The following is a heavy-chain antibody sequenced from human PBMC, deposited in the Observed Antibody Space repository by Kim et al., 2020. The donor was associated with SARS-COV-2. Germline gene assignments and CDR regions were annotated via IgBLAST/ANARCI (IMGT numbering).Heavy chain of an antibody. V-gene: IGHV1-8*01. J-gene: IGHJ4*02. Sequence: SGKPGYAKRFQGRVTLTRNTSISTAYMELSSLRSEDTAVYYCARALDFDYWGQGTLVTVSS. CDR3: ARALDFDY. D-gene: IGHD3-16*01. CDR2: SGKP.